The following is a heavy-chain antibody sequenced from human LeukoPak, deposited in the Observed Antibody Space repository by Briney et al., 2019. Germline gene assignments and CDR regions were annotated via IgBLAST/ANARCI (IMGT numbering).Heavy chain of an antibody. CDR2: INPSGGST. Sequence: ASVTVSCKASGYTFTSYYMHWVRQAPGQGLEGMGIINPSGGSTSYAQKFQDRVTITRDTSTSTVYMELSSLRAEDTDVYYCAGDYYDSSGYYLFDIWGQGTMVTVSS. V-gene: IGHV1-46*01. D-gene: IGHD3-22*01. CDR3: AGDYYDSSGYYLFDI. CDR1: GYTFTSYY. J-gene: IGHJ3*02.